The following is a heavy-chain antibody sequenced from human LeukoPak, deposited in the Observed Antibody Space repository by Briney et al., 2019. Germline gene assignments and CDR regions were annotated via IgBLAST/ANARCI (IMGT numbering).Heavy chain of an antibody. CDR1: GGSFSGYY. D-gene: IGHD6-13*01. Sequence: SETLSLTCAVYGGSFSGYYWSWIRQPPGKGLEWIGEINHSGSTNCNPSLKSRVTISVDASKNQFSLKLSSVTAADTAVYYCARLIARIAAAGKNWFDPWGQGTLVTVSS. J-gene: IGHJ5*02. CDR2: INHSGST. CDR3: ARLIARIAAAGKNWFDP. V-gene: IGHV4-34*01.